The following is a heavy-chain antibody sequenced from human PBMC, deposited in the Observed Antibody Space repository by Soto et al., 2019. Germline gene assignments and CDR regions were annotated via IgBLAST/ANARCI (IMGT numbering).Heavy chain of an antibody. CDR1: GYTFTGYG. CDR3: ATAGHFMVTAFGLFDP. CDR2: ISAYNGNT. J-gene: IGHJ5*02. D-gene: IGHD2-21*02. V-gene: IGHV1-18*04. Sequence: SVKVSCKSSGYTFTGYGMSCVRQAPGQGLEWMGWISAYNGNTNYAQKLQGRVTMTTDTSTSTAYMELRSLRSDDTAVYYCATAGHFMVTAFGLFDPWGQGTLVTVSS.